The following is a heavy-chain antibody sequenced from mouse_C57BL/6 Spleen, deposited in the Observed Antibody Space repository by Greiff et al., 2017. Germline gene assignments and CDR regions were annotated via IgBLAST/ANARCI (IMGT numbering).Heavy chain of an antibody. CDR2: IDPENGDT. Sequence: VQLQQSGAELVRPGASVKMSCTASGFNIKDDYMHWVKQRPEQGLEWIGWIDPENGDTEYASKFQGKATLTADTSSNTAYLQLSSLTSEDTAVYSCTPYYCGSGGFAYWGQGTLVTVSA. V-gene: IGHV14-4*01. CDR1: GFNIKDDY. D-gene: IGHD1-1*01. J-gene: IGHJ3*01. CDR3: TPYYCGSGGFAY.